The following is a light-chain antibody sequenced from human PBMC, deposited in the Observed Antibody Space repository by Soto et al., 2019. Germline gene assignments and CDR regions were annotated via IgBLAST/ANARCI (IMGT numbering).Light chain of an antibody. J-gene: IGLJ3*02. CDR3: LSYTSANTRV. CDR1: SSDVAYYDY. CDR2: EVN. V-gene: IGLV2-14*01. Sequence: QSALTQPASVSGSPGQSITISCIGTSSDVAYYDYVSWYQQHPGKAPKLMIYEVNNRPSGVSNRFSGSKSGNTASLTISGLQPEDEADYYCLSYTSANTRVFGGGTKVTVL.